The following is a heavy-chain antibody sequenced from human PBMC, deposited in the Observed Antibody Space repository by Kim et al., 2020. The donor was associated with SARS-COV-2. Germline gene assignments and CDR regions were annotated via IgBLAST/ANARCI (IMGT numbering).Heavy chain of an antibody. CDR3: AAVCPPYYDFWSGYYTGAFEI. V-gene: IGHV1-58*02. CDR1: GFTFTSSA. CDR2: IVVGSGNT. J-gene: IGHJ3*02. D-gene: IGHD3-3*01. Sequence: SVKVSCKASGFTFTSSAMQWVRQARGQRLEWIGWIVVGSGNTNYAQKFQERVTITRDMSTSTAYMELSSLRSEDTAVYYCAAVCPPYYDFWSGYYTGAFEIWGQGTMVTVSS.